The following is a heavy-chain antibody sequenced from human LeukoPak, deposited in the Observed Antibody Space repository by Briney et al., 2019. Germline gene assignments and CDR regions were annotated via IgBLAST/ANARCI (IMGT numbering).Heavy chain of an antibody. CDR2: MYTSGDT. J-gene: IGHJ6*03. CDR3: ATSGSSFDYYHYIDV. V-gene: IGHV4-4*07. Sequence: PSETLSLTCTVSGVSVIPYYWSWIRRPAGEGPEWIGRMYTSGDTAYNPSLKSRVTMSIDTSKNQFSLKLSSVTAADTAVYYCATSGSSFDYYHYIDVWGKGTTVTVSS. D-gene: IGHD3-10*01. CDR1: GVSVIPYY.